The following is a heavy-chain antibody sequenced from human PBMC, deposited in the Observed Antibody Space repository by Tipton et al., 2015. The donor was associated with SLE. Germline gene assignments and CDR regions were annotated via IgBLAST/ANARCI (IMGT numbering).Heavy chain of an antibody. CDR2: INHSGST. CDR3: ARTQYTFGGVIAPFDY. J-gene: IGHJ4*02. V-gene: IGHV4-34*01. Sequence: TLSLTCAVYGGSFSGYYWSWIRQPPGKGLEWIGGINHSGSTNYNPSLKSRVTISVDTSKNQFSLKLSSVTAADTAVYYCARTQYTFGGVIAPFDYWGQGTLVTVSS. D-gene: IGHD3-16*02. CDR1: GGSFSGYY.